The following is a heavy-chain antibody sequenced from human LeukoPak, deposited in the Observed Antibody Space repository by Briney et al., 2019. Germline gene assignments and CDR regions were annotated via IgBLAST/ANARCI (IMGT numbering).Heavy chain of an antibody. Sequence: SQTLSLTCTVSGGSISSGSYYWSWIRQPAGKGLEWIGRIYTSGSTNYNPSLKSRVTISVDTSKNQFSLKLSSVTAADTAVYYCARALGYYGSGTFDPWGQGTLVTVSS. CDR2: IYTSGST. J-gene: IGHJ5*02. CDR1: GGSISSGSYY. D-gene: IGHD3-10*01. V-gene: IGHV4-61*02. CDR3: ARALGYYGSGTFDP.